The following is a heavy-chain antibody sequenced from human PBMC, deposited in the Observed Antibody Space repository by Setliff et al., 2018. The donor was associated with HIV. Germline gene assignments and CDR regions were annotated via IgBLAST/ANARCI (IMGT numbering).Heavy chain of an antibody. J-gene: IGHJ4*02. CDR1: GYTFTSYD. CDR3: ARGSGFIEAAGTDY. CDR2: MNPNSGHT. D-gene: IGHD6-13*01. V-gene: IGHV1-8*03. Sequence: ASVKVSCKASGYTFTSYDINWVRQATGQGLEWMGWMNPNSGHTGYAQKFQGRVTITSDTSISTAYMELSSLRSEDTAVYYCARGSGFIEAAGTDYWGQGTLVTAPQ.